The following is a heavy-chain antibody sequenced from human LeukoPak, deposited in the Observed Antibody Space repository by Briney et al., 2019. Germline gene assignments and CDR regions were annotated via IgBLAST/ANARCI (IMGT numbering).Heavy chain of an antibody. J-gene: IGHJ4*02. D-gene: IGHD3-22*01. CDR2: INWYGGRI. CDR1: GLSFDEYG. Sequence: PGGSLRLSCPASGLSFDEYGMSWVRQAPGNGLEWVSGINWYGGRIGFADSVKGRFTISRDNAKNALYLQMKSLRAEDTALYYCARGGGKGYYDSSGYYNFDYWGQGTLVTVSS. CDR3: ARGGGKGYYDSSGYYNFDY. V-gene: IGHV3-20*04.